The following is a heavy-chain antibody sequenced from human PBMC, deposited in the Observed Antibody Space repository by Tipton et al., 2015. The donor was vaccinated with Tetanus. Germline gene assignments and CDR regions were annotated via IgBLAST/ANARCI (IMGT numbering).Heavy chain of an antibody. D-gene: IGHD3-22*01. CDR1: GYTFTSYY. CDR2: MHPGGGST. J-gene: IGHJ4*02. Sequence: QSGPEVKKPGASVKLSCKASGYTFTSYYMHWVRQAPGQGLEWMGIMHPGGGSTTYAQKFQGRVTMTRDTSTSTVYMELSSLRSGDTAVYYCARDPRYDSSGYSFDYWGQGTLVTVSS. V-gene: IGHV1-46*01. CDR3: ARDPRYDSSGYSFDY.